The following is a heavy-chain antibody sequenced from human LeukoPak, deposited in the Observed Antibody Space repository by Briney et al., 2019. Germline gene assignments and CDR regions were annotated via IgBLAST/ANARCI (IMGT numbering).Heavy chain of an antibody. Sequence: SETLSLTCTVSGGSISSSSYYWGWIRQPPGKGLEWIGSIYYSGSTYYNPSLKSRVTISVDTSKNQFSLKLSSVIAADTAVYYCADVQIGGDDAFDIWGQGTMVTVSS. CDR3: ADVQIGGDDAFDI. CDR2: IYYSGST. V-gene: IGHV4-39*07. J-gene: IGHJ3*02. CDR1: GGSISSSSYY. D-gene: IGHD2-8*01.